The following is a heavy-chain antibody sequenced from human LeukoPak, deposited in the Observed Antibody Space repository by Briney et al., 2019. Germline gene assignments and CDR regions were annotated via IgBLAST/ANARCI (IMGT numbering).Heavy chain of an antibody. D-gene: IGHD6-19*01. V-gene: IGHV3-23*01. J-gene: IGHJ4*02. CDR1: GFTFSSYA. Sequence: GGSLRLSCAASGFTFSSYAMSWVRQAPGKGLEWVSAISGSGGSTYYADSVKGRFTISRDNSKNTLYLQMNSLRAEDTAVYYCATLYSSGWYSSYFDYWGQGTLVTVSS. CDR2: ISGSGGST. CDR3: ATLYSSGWYSSYFDY.